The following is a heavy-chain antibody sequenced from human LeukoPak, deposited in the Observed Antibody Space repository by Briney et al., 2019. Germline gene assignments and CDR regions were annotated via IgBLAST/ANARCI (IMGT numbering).Heavy chain of an antibody. J-gene: IGHJ3*02. CDR1: GGSVSSGSYY. D-gene: IGHD5-24*01. V-gene: IGHV4-39*01. Sequence: SETLSLTCTVSGGSVSSGSYYWGWIRQPPGKGMEWIGSIYYSGSTYYNPSLKSRVTISVDTSKNQFSLKLSSVTAADTAVYYCARHEPQRWLQFGAFDIWGQGTMVTVSS. CDR3: ARHEPQRWLQFGAFDI. CDR2: IYYSGST.